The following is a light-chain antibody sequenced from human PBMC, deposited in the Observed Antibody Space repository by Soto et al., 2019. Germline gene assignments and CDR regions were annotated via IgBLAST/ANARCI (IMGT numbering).Light chain of an antibody. J-gene: IGKJ5*01. CDR2: AAS. Sequence: ETQLTQSPPSLSASVGDRVTITCRASQSIAGHLNWYQQKPGKAPKLLIYAASSLQSGVPSRFSGSGSGTDFTLTISSLQPEDFATYYCHQSYSFPPTFGQGTRLEIK. V-gene: IGKV1-39*01. CDR3: HQSYSFPPT. CDR1: QSIAGH.